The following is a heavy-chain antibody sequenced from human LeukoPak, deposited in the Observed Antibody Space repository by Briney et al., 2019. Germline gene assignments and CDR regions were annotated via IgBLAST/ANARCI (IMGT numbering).Heavy chain of an antibody. J-gene: IGHJ1*01. Sequence: ETLSLTCTVSGGSISSYYWSWIRQPPGKGLEWIGYIYYRGRTKYNPSLQSRVTISVDTSRNQFSLRLSSVTAADTAVYYCARQSDDLGYFQHWGQGTLVTVSS. D-gene: IGHD3-16*01. CDR1: GGSISSYY. V-gene: IGHV4-59*08. CDR3: ARQSDDLGYFQH. CDR2: IYYRGRT.